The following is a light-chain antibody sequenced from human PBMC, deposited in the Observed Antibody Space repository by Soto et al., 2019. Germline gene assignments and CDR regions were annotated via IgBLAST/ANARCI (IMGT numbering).Light chain of an antibody. CDR3: SSYTSSSALVV. CDR1: SSDVGGYNY. V-gene: IGLV2-14*01. CDR2: EVS. Sequence: QSALTQPASVSGSPGQSITISCTGTSSDVGGYNYVSWYQQHPGKAPKLMIYEVSNRPSGVSNRFSGSKSGNTASLTISGLQAEDEADEYGSSYTSSSALVVFGGGTKLTVL. J-gene: IGLJ2*01.